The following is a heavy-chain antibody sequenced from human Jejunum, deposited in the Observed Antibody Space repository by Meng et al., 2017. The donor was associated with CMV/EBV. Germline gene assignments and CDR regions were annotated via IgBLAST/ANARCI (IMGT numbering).Heavy chain of an antibody. J-gene: IGHJ4*02. CDR2: LRYDGSNK. V-gene: IGHV3-30*02. CDR3: ARRVEWSDC. CDR1: GFTLSIYG. Sequence: GQLGEAGGGVVQPGGSLTLSCGASGFTLSIYGMHWVRQAPGKGLEWVAFLRYDGSNKYYTESVRGRFTISRDNSKNTLYLQMNNLRVEDTAVYFCARRVEWSDCWGQGTLVTVSS. D-gene: IGHD3-3*01.